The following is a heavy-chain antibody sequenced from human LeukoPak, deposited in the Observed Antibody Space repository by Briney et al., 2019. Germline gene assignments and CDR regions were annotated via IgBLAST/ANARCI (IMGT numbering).Heavy chain of an antibody. CDR2: TYYSGST. J-gene: IGHJ3*02. D-gene: IGHD4-23*01. CDR3: ARAAWRGSNSRDAFDI. V-gene: IGHV4-31*03. Sequence: SETLSLTCTVSGGSISSGGDYWSWIRQHPGKGLEWIGYTYYSGSTYYNPSLKSRVTISVDTSKNQFSLALSSVTAADTAVYYCARAAWRGSNSRDAFDIWGRGTMVTVSS. CDR1: GGSISSGGDY.